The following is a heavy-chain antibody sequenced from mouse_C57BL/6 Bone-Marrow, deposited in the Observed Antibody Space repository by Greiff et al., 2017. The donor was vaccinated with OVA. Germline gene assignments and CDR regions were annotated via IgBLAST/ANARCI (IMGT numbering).Heavy chain of an antibody. CDR2: IAPETGGT. CDR3: TRSDSNSYYCDY. CDR1: GYTFTDYE. J-gene: IGHJ2*01. V-gene: IGHV1-15*01. Sequence: VKLMESGAELVRPGASVTLSCKASGYTFTDYEMHWVKQTPVHGLEWIGAIAPETGGTAYNQKFKGKAILTADKSSSTAYMELRSLTSEDSAVYYCTRSDSNSYYCDYWGQGTTLTVSS. D-gene: IGHD2-5*01.